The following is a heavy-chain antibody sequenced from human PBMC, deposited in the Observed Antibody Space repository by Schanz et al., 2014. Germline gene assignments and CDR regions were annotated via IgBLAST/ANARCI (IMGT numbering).Heavy chain of an antibody. Sequence: QVQLVQSGAEVKKPGASVKVSCKASGYTFTSYGISWVRQAPGQGLEWMGWINPNSGTTNYAQKFQGWVTMTRDTSASTAYMELTSLRSEDTAVYFCARGYGDSPTDFWGQGTLVTVSS. CDR1: GYTFTSYG. CDR3: ARGYGDSPTDF. V-gene: IGHV1-18*01. CDR2: INPNSGTT. J-gene: IGHJ4*02. D-gene: IGHD4-17*01.